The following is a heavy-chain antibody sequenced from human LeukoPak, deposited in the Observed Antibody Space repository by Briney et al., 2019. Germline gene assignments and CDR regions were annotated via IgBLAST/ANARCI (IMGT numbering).Heavy chain of an antibody. V-gene: IGHV3-23*01. J-gene: IGHJ4*02. D-gene: IGHD5-12*01. Sequence: GGSLRLSCAASGFTFSSYAMSWVRQAPGKGLEWVAAISGNGGSTYYADSVKGRFTISRDNSKNTLYLQMNSLRAEEMAVYYCAKQDGATTSHFDYWGQGTLVTVSS. CDR1: GFTFSSYA. CDR2: ISGNGGST. CDR3: AKQDGATTSHFDY.